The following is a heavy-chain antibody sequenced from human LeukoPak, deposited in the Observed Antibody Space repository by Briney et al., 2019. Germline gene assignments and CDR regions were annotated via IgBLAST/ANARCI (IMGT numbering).Heavy chain of an antibody. V-gene: IGHV4-39*07. J-gene: IGHJ6*03. Sequence: PSETLSLTCTVSGGSISSSSYYGGWIRQPPGKGLEWIGSIYYSGSTYYNPSLKSRGTLLVDTSKDQSSLKLKSVTPADTAVYYRARGAADRNNYYYYIQLWGGGTTVSVS. CDR2: IYYSGST. CDR3: ARGAADRNNYYYYIQL. D-gene: IGHD1/OR15-1a*01. CDR1: GGSISSSSYY.